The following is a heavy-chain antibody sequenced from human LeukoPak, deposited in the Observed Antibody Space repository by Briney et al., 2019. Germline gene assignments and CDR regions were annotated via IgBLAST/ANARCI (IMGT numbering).Heavy chain of an antibody. J-gene: IGHJ4*02. V-gene: IGHV3-23*01. CDR2: ISGSGGST. CDR1: GFTFSSYA. CDR3: AKDLLVRVRGSDQL. D-gene: IGHD3-10*01. Sequence: PGGSLRLSCAASGFTFSSYAMSWVRQAPGKGLEWVSAISGSGGSTYYADSVKGRFTISRDNSKNTLYLQMNSLRAEDTAVYYCAKDLLVRVRGSDQLWGQGTLVTVSS.